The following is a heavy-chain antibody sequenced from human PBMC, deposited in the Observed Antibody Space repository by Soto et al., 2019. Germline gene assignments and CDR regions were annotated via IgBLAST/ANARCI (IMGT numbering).Heavy chain of an antibody. CDR3: ARDAAGYYDSSGNPFDY. V-gene: IGHV1-46*01. D-gene: IGHD3-22*01. J-gene: IGHJ4*02. CDR2: INLGGGSI. CDR1: GDTFTSYY. Sequence: ASVKVSCKASGDTFTSYYLHWVRQAPGQGLEWMGIINLGGGSISYAQKFQGGATMTRDTSTSTVYLELSSLRSDDTAVYYCARDAAGYYDSSGNPFDYWGQGTLVTVSS.